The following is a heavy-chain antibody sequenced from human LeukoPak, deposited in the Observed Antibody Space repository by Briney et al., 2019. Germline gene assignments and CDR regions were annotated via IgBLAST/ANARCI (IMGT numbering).Heavy chain of an antibody. J-gene: IGHJ4*02. CDR1: GFTFDDYG. CDR2: INLNGGST. Sequence: GGSLRLSCAASGFTFDDYGMSWVRQAPGKGLEWVSGINLNGGSTCYADPVKGRFTISRDNANNPLYLQMNSLRAEDTALYYCARWVRGVIITGTNYFDYWGQGTLVTVSS. D-gene: IGHD3-10*01. V-gene: IGHV3-20*04. CDR3: ARWVRGVIITGTNYFDY.